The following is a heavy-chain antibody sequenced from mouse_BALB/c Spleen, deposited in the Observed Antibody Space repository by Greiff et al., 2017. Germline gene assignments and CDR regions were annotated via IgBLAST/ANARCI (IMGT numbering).Heavy chain of an antibody. CDR3: ARNYGNYVAWFAY. D-gene: IGHD2-1*01. Sequence: EVKLQESGPSLVKPSQTLSLTCSVTGDSITSGYWNWIRKFPGNKLEYMGYISYSGSTYYNPSLKSRISITRDTSKNQYYLQLNSVTTEDTATYYCARNYGNYVAWFAYWGQGTLVTVSA. V-gene: IGHV3-8*02. CDR2: ISYSGST. J-gene: IGHJ3*01. CDR1: GDSITSGY.